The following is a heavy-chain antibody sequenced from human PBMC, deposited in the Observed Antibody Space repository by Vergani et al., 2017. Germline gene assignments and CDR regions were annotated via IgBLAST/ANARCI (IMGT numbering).Heavy chain of an antibody. CDR2: IYYSGST. J-gene: IGHJ6*03. CDR1: GGSISSGGYY. CDR3: ARGGEDYYYYYYMDV. Sequence: QVQLQESGPGLVKPSQTLSLTCTVSGGSISSGGYYWSWIRQHPGKGLEWIGYIYYSGSTYYNPSLKSRVTMSVDTSKNQFSLKLSSVTAADTAVYYCARGGEDYYYYYYMDVWGKGTTVTVSS. D-gene: IGHD3-16*01. V-gene: IGHV4-31*03.